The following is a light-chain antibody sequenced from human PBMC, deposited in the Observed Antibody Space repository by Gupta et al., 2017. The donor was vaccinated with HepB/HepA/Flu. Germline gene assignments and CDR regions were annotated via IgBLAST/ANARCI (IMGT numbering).Light chain of an antibody. V-gene: IGKV3-20*01. CDR3: QQDDTSSGFT. CDR1: QSVNPMF. Sequence: EIVLTQSPGTLSLSPGERATLSCRASQSVNPMFVAWYQQKPGQAPRLLIYGASSRATGIPDRFSGSGSRTDLTLTISRREPEEFAVYYCQQDDTSSGFTFGQGTKVEMK. CDR2: GAS. J-gene: IGKJ2*01.